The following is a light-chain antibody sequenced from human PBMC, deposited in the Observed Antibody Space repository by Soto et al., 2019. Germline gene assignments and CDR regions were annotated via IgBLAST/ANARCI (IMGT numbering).Light chain of an antibody. CDR2: EGS. V-gene: IGLV2-23*03. CDR3: CSYAGSSTFSYV. Sequence: QSALTQPASVSGSPGQSITISCTRTSSDVGSYNLVSWYQQHPGKAPKLMIYEGSKRPSGVSKRFSGSKSGNTASLTISGLQAEDEADYYCCSYAGSSTFSYVFGTGTKLTVL. CDR1: SSDVGSYNL. J-gene: IGLJ1*01.